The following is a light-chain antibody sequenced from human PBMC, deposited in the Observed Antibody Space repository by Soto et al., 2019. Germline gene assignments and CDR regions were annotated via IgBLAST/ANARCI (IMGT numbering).Light chain of an antibody. CDR3: NSYTSSTSVV. Sequence: QSVLTQPASVSGSPGQSITISCTGTSSDVGAYNYVSWYQQQPGKAPKLLIYEVSNRPSRVSNRFSGSKSGNTASLTISGLQAQDEAAYFCNSYTSSTSVVFGGGTKLTVL. V-gene: IGLV2-14*01. CDR1: SSDVGAYNY. J-gene: IGLJ2*01. CDR2: EVS.